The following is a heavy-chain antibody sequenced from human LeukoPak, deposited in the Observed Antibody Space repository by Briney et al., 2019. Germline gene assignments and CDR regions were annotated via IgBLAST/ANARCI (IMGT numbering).Heavy chain of an antibody. V-gene: IGHV3-7*01. Sequence: PGGSLRLSCAASGFTFSSYWMSWVRQAPGKGLEWVANIKQDGSEKYYVDSVKGRFTISRDNAKNSLYLQMNSLRAEDTAVYYCTRDPSIAVASDWGQGTLVTVSS. D-gene: IGHD6-19*01. CDR3: TRDPSIAVASD. J-gene: IGHJ4*02. CDR1: GFTFSSYW. CDR2: IKQDGSEK.